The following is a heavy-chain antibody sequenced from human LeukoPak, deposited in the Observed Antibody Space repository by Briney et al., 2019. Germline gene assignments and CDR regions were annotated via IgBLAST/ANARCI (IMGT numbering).Heavy chain of an antibody. CDR2: IWYDGSNK. Sequence: PGRSPRLSCAASGFTFSSYGMHWVRQAPGKGLEWVAVIWYDGSNKYYADSVKGRFTISRDNSKNTLYLQMNSLRAEDTAVYYCARGSWETDYWGQGTLVTVSS. CDR1: GFTFSSYG. V-gene: IGHV3-33*01. J-gene: IGHJ4*02. D-gene: IGHD1-26*01. CDR3: ARGSWETDY.